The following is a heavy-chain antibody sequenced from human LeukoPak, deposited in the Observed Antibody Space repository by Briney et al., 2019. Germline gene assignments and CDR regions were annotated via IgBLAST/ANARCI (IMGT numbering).Heavy chain of an antibody. D-gene: IGHD6-19*01. Sequence: ASVKVSCKASGYTFTSYDINWVRQATGQGLEYMGWMNPNSGNTDYAQKFQGRVTMTRDTSISTAYMELSSLTSEDSAVYYCARGRGSGSGWRRFDYWGQGTLVTVSS. CDR2: MNPNSGNT. V-gene: IGHV1-8*01. CDR3: ARGRGSGSGWRRFDY. J-gene: IGHJ4*02. CDR1: GYTFTSYD.